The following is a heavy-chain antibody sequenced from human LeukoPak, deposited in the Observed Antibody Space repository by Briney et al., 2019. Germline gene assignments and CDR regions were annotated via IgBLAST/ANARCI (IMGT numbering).Heavy chain of an antibody. CDR1: GYSFTSYW. J-gene: IGHJ3*02. D-gene: IGHD2-2*01. Sequence: GESLKISCKGSGYSFTSYWIGWVRQMPGKGLEWMGIIYPGDSDTRYSPPFQGQVTISADKSISTAYLQWSSLKASDTAMYYCASSYCSSTSCYFGAFDIWGQGTMVTVSS. V-gene: IGHV5-51*01. CDR3: ASSYCSSTSCYFGAFDI. CDR2: IYPGDSDT.